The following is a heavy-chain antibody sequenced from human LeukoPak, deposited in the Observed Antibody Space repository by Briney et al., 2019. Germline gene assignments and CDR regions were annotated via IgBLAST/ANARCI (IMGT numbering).Heavy chain of an antibody. J-gene: IGHJ6*03. D-gene: IGHD3-10*01. CDR1: GGSFSGYY. Sequence: SETLSLTCAVYGGSFSGYYWSWIRQSPGKGLEWIGSIYSRGSTYYNPSLKSRVIVSSDMSKNQFSLMLNSVTAADTAVYYCARVFDSGSQAYFYYMDVWGKGTTVTISS. CDR2: IYSRGST. V-gene: IGHV4-34*01. CDR3: ARVFDSGSQAYFYYMDV.